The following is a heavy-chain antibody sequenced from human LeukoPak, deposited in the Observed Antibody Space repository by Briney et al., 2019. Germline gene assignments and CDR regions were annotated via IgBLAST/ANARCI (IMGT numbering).Heavy chain of an antibody. D-gene: IGHD1-26*01. J-gene: IGHJ4*02. CDR2: INAKSGGT. Sequence: ASVKVSCKASGYTFTGYYMHWVRQAPGQGLEWMGWINAKSGGTNYAQKFQGRVTMTRDTSISTTYMEVRRLRSDDTAVYYCARGGSGDYYRTFDYWGQGTLVTVSS. CDR3: ARGGSGDYYRTFDY. V-gene: IGHV1-2*02. CDR1: GYTFTGYY.